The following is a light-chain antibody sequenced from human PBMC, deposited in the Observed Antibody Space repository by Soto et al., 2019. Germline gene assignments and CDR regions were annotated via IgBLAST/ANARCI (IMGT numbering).Light chain of an antibody. J-gene: IGLJ1*01. CDR3: CSYAEKYFYV. V-gene: IGLV2-11*01. CDR2: DVT. CDR1: SSDVGGHDY. Sequence: QSALAQPRSVSGSPGQSVTVSCTGTSSDVGGHDYVSWYQHHPGKAPKLIIYDVTKRPSGVPDRFSGSKSGNTASLTISGLQAEDEADYHCCSYAEKYFYVFGSGTKGPVL.